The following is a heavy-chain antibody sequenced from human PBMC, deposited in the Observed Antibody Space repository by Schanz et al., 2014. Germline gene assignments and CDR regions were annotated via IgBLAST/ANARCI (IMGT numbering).Heavy chain of an antibody. J-gene: IGHJ4*02. V-gene: IGHV3-30*18. Sequence: VHLMESGGGVVQPGRSLRLSCAASGFTFSGNAMHWVRQAPGKGLEWVAVVSDDGNKKYYADSVKGRFTISRDNSKNTLYLQMNGLRGEDTAVYYCAKDLDANYFDYWGQGILVTVSS. CDR2: VSDDGNKK. CDR3: AKDLDANYFDY. D-gene: IGHD1-1*01. CDR1: GFTFSGNA.